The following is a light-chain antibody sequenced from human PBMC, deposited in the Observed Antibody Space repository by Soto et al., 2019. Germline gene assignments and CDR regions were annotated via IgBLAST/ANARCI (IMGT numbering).Light chain of an antibody. CDR2: GAS. J-gene: IGKJ4*01. CDR3: QHYKTWPLS. Sequence: EIVMTQSPATLSVSPGERATLSCRASQSLTSNLAWYQQKPGQAPRLLIYGASTRATGIPARFSGSGSGTEFTLTISSLQSEDFAVYYCQHYKTWPLSFGGGTKVEI. CDR1: QSLTSN. V-gene: IGKV3-15*01.